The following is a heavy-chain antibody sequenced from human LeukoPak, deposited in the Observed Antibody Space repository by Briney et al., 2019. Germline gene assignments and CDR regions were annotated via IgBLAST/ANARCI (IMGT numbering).Heavy chain of an antibody. D-gene: IGHD3-22*01. V-gene: IGHV1-24*01. CDR2: FDPEDGET. Sequence: ASVKVSCEVSGYTLTELSMHWVRQAPGKGLEWMGGFDPEDGETIYAQKFQGRVTMTEDTSTDTAYMELSSLRSEDTAVYYCATDLRRLFGYYAFDIWGQGTMVTVSS. J-gene: IGHJ3*02. CDR3: ATDLRRLFGYYAFDI. CDR1: GYTLTELS.